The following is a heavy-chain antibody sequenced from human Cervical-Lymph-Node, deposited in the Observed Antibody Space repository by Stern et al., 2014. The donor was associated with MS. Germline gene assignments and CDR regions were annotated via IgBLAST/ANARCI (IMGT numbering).Heavy chain of an antibody. CDR1: GGTFSNYA. J-gene: IGHJ4*02. D-gene: IGHD3-9*01. CDR2: IIPIFGTS. CDR3: ARGWSYDILTAYSY. V-gene: IGHV1-69*01. Sequence: MQLVESGAEVKKPGSSVKVSCKASGGTFSNYAISWVRQAPGQGIEWMGGIIPIFGTSNYAQKFQGRVTITADESTSTAYMELSSLRSEDTALYYCARGWSYDILTAYSYWGQGTLVTVSS.